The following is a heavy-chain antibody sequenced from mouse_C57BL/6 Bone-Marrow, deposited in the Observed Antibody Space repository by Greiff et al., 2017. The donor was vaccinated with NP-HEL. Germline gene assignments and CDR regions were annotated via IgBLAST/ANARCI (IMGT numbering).Heavy chain of an antibody. CDR3: ALLLLYYFDY. CDR2: IYPGGGYT. V-gene: IGHV1-63*01. CDR1: GYTFTNYW. D-gene: IGHD1-1*01. Sequence: QVQLQQSGAELVRPGPSVKMSCKASGYTFTNYWIGWAKQRPGHGLEWIGDIYPGGGYTNYNEKFKGKATLTADKSSSTAYMQFSSLTSEDSAIYYCALLLLYYFDYWGQGTTLTVSS. J-gene: IGHJ2*01.